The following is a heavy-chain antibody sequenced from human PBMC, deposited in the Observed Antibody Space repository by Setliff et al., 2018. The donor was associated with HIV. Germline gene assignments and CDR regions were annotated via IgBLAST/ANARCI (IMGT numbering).Heavy chain of an antibody. J-gene: IGHJ5*02. CDR2: IITIWHIS. V-gene: IGHV1-69*10. CDR1: GDTFNNYA. D-gene: IGHD3-22*01. CDR3: AKCSEMLGTPATSSGYYCGWFDP. Sequence: GASVKVSCKASGDTFNNYAISWVRQAPGQEFEWMGGIITIWHISKYAQKFQGRVTFTADKSTSTAYMDLRSLRSDDTAVYYCAKCSEMLGTPATSSGYYCGWFDPWGQGTLVTVSS.